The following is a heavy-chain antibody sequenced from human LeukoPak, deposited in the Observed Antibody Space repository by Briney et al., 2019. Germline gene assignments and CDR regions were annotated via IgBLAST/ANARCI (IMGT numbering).Heavy chain of an antibody. CDR3: AREVAVAGLYYYYYGMDV. CDR1: GFTFSSYG. CDR2: IWYDGSNK. D-gene: IGHD6-19*01. J-gene: IGHJ6*02. V-gene: IGHV3-33*01. Sequence: PVGSLRLSCAASGFTFSSYGMHWVRQAPGKGLEWVAVIWYDGSNKYYADSVKGRFTISRDNSKNTLYLQMNSLRAEDTAVYYCAREVAVAGLYYYYYGMDVWGQGTTVTVSS.